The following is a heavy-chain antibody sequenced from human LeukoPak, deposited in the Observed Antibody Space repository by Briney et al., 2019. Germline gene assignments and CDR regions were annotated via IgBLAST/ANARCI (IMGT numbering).Heavy chain of an antibody. D-gene: IGHD6-13*01. V-gene: IGHV4-31*03. CDR2: IYYSGST. J-gene: IGHJ6*02. Sequence: SETLSLTCTVSGGSISSGGYYWSWIRQHPGKGLEWIGYIYYSGSTYYNPSLKSRVTISVDTSKNQFSLKLSSVTAADTAVYYCARVARGIRPKNKAAGPLRDYYYHGMDVWGQGTTVTVSS. CDR1: GGSISSGGYY. CDR3: ARVARGIRPKNKAAGPLRDYYYHGMDV.